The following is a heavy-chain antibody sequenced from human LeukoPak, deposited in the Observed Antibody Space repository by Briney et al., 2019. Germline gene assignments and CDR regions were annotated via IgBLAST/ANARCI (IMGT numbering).Heavy chain of an antibody. Sequence: SGTLSLTCAVSGGSISSTNWWSWVRQPPGKGLEWIGEIYRSGTTNYKPSLKSRVTISLDKSRNHFSLNLSSVTAADTAVYYCAREGGGFESWGQGTLVTVSS. V-gene: IGHV4-4*02. CDR3: AREGGGFES. CDR1: GGSISSTNW. CDR2: IYRSGTT. D-gene: IGHD3-16*01. J-gene: IGHJ5*01.